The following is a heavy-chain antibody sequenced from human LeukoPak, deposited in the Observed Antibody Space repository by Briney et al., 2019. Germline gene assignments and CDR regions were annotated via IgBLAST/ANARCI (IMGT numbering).Heavy chain of an antibody. V-gene: IGHV4-59*08. CDR3: ARHGYYGSGSYYEFWFDP. Sequence: SETLSLTCTVSGGSISSYYWSWIRQPPGKGLEWIGYIYYSGSTNYNPSLKSRVIISVDTSKNQFSLKLSSVTAADTAVHYCARHGYYGSGSYYEFWFDPWGQGTLVTVSS. D-gene: IGHD3-10*01. CDR2: IYYSGST. CDR1: GGSISSYY. J-gene: IGHJ5*02.